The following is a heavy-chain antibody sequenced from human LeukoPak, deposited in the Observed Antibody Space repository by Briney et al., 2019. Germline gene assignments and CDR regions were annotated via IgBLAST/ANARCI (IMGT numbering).Heavy chain of an antibody. CDR3: ARHSGYCSGGSCPPELEF. D-gene: IGHD2-15*01. CDR2: IYYSGSS. J-gene: IGHJ4*02. CDR1: GDSISSNSHY. Sequence: SETLSLTCTVSGDSISSNSHYWGWIRQPPGKGLEWIGSIYYSGSSYYNPSLKSRVNISVDTSKNQFSLKLSSVTAADTAVYYCARHSGYCSGGSCPPELEFWGQGTLVTVPS. V-gene: IGHV4-39*01.